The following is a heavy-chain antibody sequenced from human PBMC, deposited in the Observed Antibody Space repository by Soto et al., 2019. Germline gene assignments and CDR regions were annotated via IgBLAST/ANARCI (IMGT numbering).Heavy chain of an antibody. D-gene: IGHD2-15*01. CDR2: ILPNNGKT. J-gene: IGHJ4*02. CDR3: ARSRRDCTGDNCYSDFDY. Sequence: QVPVVQSGPEVKTPGASVQVSCKASGYTFTNYGVNWVRQAPGQGLEWMGWILPNNGKTNYAQKLQGRVTMTRDTSTGTAYMELMSLTSDDTAIYYCARSRRDCTGDNCYSDFDYWGQGTLVTVSS. CDR1: GYTFTNYG. V-gene: IGHV1-18*01.